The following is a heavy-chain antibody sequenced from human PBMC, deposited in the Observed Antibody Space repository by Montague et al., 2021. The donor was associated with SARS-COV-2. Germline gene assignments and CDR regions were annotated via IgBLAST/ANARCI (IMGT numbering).Heavy chain of an antibody. CDR3: AKRLDDYFDY. D-gene: IGHD1-1*01. Sequence: SLSLSCAASGFTFSFYAMSWVRQAPGKGLQWVSVIYSGGSSTYYADSVKGRFTISRDNSKNTLYLQMNSLRAEDTAVYYCAKRLDDYFDYWGQGTLVTVSS. CDR1: GFTFSFYA. CDR2: IYSGGSST. V-gene: IGHV3-23*03. J-gene: IGHJ4*02.